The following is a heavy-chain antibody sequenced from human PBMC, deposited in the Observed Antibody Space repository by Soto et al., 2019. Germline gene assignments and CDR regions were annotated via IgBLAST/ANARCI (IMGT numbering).Heavy chain of an antibody. CDR3: ARRCRGGDCYAAFDI. CDR2: IYPGDSDT. V-gene: IGHV5-51*01. J-gene: IGHJ3*02. Sequence: GESLKISCKGSGYSFTSYWIGWVRQMPGKGLEWMGIIYPGDSDTRYSPSFQGQVTISADKSISTAYLQWSSLKASDAAMYYCARRCRGGDCYAAFDIWGQGTMVTVSS. CDR1: GYSFTSYW. D-gene: IGHD2-21*02.